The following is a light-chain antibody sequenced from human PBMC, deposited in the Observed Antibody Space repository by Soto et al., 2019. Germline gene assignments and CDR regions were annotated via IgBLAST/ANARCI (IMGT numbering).Light chain of an antibody. CDR3: GTWDSSLRVVV. V-gene: IGLV1-51*01. J-gene: IGLJ2*01. Sequence: QSVLTQPPSVSAAPGQKVSISCSGSSSSVGNNYVSCYQQLPGAAPKLLIYENNKRPSGIPDRFSGSKSGTSATLGITGLQTGDEAYYYCGTWDSSLRVVVFGGRTKLTVL. CDR1: SSSVGNNY. CDR2: ENN.